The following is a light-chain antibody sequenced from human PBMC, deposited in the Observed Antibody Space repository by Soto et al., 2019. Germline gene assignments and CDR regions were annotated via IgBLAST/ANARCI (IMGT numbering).Light chain of an antibody. CDR3: QLRSSWPWT. CDR2: DAS. J-gene: IGKJ1*01. V-gene: IGKV3-11*01. Sequence: EILLTQSPATLSLSPGERATLSCRASQSVRSSLAWYQQKPGQAPRLLIYDASTRATGIPRRFSGSGSGTDFTLTISNLGPEGFAVYYCQLRSSWPWTFGHGAKVEIK. CDR1: QSVRSS.